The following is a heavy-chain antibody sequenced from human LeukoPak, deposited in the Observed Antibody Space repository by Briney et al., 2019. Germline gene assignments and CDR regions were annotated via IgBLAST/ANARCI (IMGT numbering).Heavy chain of an antibody. Sequence: GGSLRLSCASSGFTFSSYAMSWVRQAPGKGLEWVSAISGSGGSTYYADSVKGRFTISRDNSKNTLYLQMNSLRAEDTAVYYCAKGSLEYYDYVWGSYAGFDYWGQGTLVTVSS. CDR1: GFTFSSYA. V-gene: IGHV3-23*01. CDR3: AKGSLEYYDYVWGSYAGFDY. J-gene: IGHJ4*02. D-gene: IGHD3-16*01. CDR2: ISGSGGST.